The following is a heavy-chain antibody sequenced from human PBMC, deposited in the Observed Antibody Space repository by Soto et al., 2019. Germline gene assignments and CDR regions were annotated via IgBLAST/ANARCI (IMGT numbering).Heavy chain of an antibody. Sequence: QVQLVQSGAEVKKPGASVKVSCKASGYTFTSYGISWVRQAPGQGLEWMGWISGYNGNTNYAQKVQGRVTMTTDTSTSTAYMELRSLRSDDTAVYYCARSIIGYCSGGSCYAYFDIWGQGTMVTVSS. CDR1: GYTFTSYG. J-gene: IGHJ3*02. D-gene: IGHD2-15*01. V-gene: IGHV1-18*01. CDR2: ISGYNGNT. CDR3: ARSIIGYCSGGSCYAYFDI.